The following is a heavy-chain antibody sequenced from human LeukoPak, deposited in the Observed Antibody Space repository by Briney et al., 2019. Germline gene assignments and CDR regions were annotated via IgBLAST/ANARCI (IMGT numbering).Heavy chain of an antibody. CDR3: ARHTPAPTVLGDAFDI. Sequence: PSETLSLTCTVSGGSISSYYWSWIRQPPGKGLEWIGYIYYSGSTNYNPSLKSRVTISVDTSKNQFSLKLSSVTAADTAVYYCARHTPAPTVLGDAFDIWGQGTMVTVSS. J-gene: IGHJ3*02. V-gene: IGHV4-59*08. CDR2: IYYSGST. CDR1: GGSISSYY. D-gene: IGHD2-8*02.